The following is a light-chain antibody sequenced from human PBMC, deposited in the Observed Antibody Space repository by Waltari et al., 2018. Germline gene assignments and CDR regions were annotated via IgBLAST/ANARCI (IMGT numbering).Light chain of an antibody. CDR2: NNN. V-gene: IGLV1-44*01. CDR3: AAWDDSLNGVV. Sequence: QSVLTQPPSASGTPGQRVTISCSGSSSHIGRHTVHWYQQLPGAAPKLLVYNNNQRPSGVPDRFSGSKSGTSASLAISGLQSEDEADYYCAAWDDSLNGVVFGGGTKLTVL. J-gene: IGLJ2*01. CDR1: SSHIGRHT.